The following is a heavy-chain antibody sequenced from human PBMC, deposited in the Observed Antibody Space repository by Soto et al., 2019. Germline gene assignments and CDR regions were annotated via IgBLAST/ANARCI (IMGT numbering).Heavy chain of an antibody. CDR3: ASNNFDFLTGYYNNYYYYGMDV. CDR1: GYTFTSYY. Sequence: ASVKVSCKASGYTFTSYYMHWVRQAPGQGLEWMGIINPSGGSTSYEQKFQGRVTMTRDTSTSTVYMELSSLRSEDTAVYYCASNNFDFLTGYYNNYYYYGMDVWGQGTTVTVSS. D-gene: IGHD3-9*01. CDR2: INPSGGST. V-gene: IGHV1-46*01. J-gene: IGHJ6*02.